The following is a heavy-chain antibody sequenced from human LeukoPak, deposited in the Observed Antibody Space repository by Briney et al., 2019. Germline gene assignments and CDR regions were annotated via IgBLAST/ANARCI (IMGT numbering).Heavy chain of an antibody. J-gene: IGHJ4*02. CDR2: IYYSGST. CDR3: ASHYDSSGYYGYSFDY. Sequence: SETLSLTCTVSGGSISSSSYYWGWIRQPPGKGLEWIGSIYYSGSTYYNPSLKSRVTISVDTSKNQFSLKLSSVTAADTAVYYCASHYDSSGYYGYSFDYWGQGTLVTVSS. CDR1: GGSISSSSYY. V-gene: IGHV4-39*01. D-gene: IGHD3-22*01.